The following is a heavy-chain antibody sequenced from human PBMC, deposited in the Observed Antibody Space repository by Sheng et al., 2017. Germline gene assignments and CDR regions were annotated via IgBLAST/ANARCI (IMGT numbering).Heavy chain of an antibody. Sequence: QVQLVQSGAEVKKPGSSVKVSCKASGGTFSSYAISWVRQAPGQGLEWMGGIIPVFGAAEYADHLQGRLTITADSSTTTAYMELKSLTSDDTAVYYCARPLAAADTIFFAMDVWDQGP. CDR2: IIPVFGAA. D-gene: IGHD6-13*01. CDR3: ARPLAAADTIFFAMDV. CDR1: GGTFSSYA. J-gene: IGHJ6*02. V-gene: IGHV1-69*01.